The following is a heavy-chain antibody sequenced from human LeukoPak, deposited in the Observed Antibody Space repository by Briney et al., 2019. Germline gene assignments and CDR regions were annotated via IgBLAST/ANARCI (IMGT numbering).Heavy chain of an antibody. J-gene: IGHJ4*02. Sequence: PSETLSLTCTVSGGSISSSSYYWGWIRQPPGKGLEWIGSIYYSGSTYYNPSLKSRVTISVDTSKNQFSLKLSSVTAADTAVYHCARELLCSGGSCYFDYWGQGTLVTVSS. CDR1: GGSISSSSYY. CDR3: ARELLCSGGSCYFDY. CDR2: IYYSGST. D-gene: IGHD2-15*01. V-gene: IGHV4-39*02.